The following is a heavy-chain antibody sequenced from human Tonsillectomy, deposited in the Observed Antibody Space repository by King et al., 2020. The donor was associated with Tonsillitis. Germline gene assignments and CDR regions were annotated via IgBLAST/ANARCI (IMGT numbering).Heavy chain of an antibody. J-gene: IGHJ4*02. D-gene: IGHD3-16*01. V-gene: IGHV3-30*04. CDR1: GFIFSSYA. CDR3: ARDRRGGVAFDY. Sequence: VQLVESGGGVVQPGRSLRLSCAASGFIFSSYAMHWVRQAPGKGLEWVAVISYDGSNKYYADSVKGRFTISRDNSKNTLYLQMNSLRAEDTAVYYCARDRRGGVAFDYWGQGTLVTVSS. CDR2: ISYDGSNK.